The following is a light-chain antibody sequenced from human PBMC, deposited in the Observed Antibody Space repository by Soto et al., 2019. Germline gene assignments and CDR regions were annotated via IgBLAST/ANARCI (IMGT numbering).Light chain of an antibody. J-gene: IGKJ4*01. CDR1: QSISSY. CDR2: AAS. Sequence: DIQMTQSPSSLSASLGARLTLTCRASQSISSYLNWYQQKPGKAPKLLIYAASSLQSGVPSRFSGSGSGTDFTLTISSLQPEDFATYYCQQSYSTPPTFGGGTKVDIK. CDR3: QQSYSTPPT. V-gene: IGKV1-39*01.